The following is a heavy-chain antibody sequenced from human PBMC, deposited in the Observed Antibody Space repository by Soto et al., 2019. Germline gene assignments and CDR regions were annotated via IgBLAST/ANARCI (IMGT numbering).Heavy chain of an antibody. CDR3: ARVIAVAGNNDY. CDR2: IYYSGST. D-gene: IGHD6-19*01. V-gene: IGHV4-61*08. J-gene: IGHJ4*02. Sequence: PSETLSLTCTVSGGSVSSGGYYWSWIRQPPGKGLEGIGYIYYSGSTNYNPSLKSRVTISVDTSKNQFSLKLSSVTAADTAVYYCARVIAVAGNNDYWGQGNLVTVSS. CDR1: GGSVSSGGYY.